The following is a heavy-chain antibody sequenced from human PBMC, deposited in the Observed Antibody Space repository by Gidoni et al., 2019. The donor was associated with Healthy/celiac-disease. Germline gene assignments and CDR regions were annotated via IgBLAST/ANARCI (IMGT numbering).Heavy chain of an antibody. CDR2: IYYSGST. Sequence: QVQLQESGPGLVKPSETLSLTCTVSGGSISSYYWSWIRQPPGKGLEWIGYIYYSGSTNYNPSLKSRVTISVDTSKNQFSLKLSSVTAADTAVYYCARQSRLKEWLFDPWGQGTLVTVSS. V-gene: IGHV4-59*08. J-gene: IGHJ5*02. D-gene: IGHD3-3*01. CDR3: ARQSRLKEWLFDP. CDR1: GGSISSYY.